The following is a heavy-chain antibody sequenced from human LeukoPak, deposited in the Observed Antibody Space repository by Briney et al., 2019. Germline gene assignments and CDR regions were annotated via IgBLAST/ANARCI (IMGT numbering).Heavy chain of an antibody. Sequence: ASVKVSCKASGYTFTSYGISWVRQAPGQGLEWMGRISAYNGNTNYAQKLQGRVTMTTDTSTSTAYMELRSLRSDDTAVYYCARQSSYSTGWYGFDIWGQGTMVTVSS. D-gene: IGHD6-19*01. J-gene: IGHJ3*02. V-gene: IGHV1-18*01. CDR1: GYTFTSYG. CDR3: ARQSSYSTGWYGFDI. CDR2: ISAYNGNT.